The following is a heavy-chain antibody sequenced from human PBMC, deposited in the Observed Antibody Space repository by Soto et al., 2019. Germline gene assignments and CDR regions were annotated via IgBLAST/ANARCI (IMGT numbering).Heavy chain of an antibody. V-gene: IGHV1-8*02. Sequence: ASVKVSCKTSGYPLTSYCSSLARQAPGQGLEWMGWMNPNSGNTGYAQKFQGRVTMTRDTSISTAYMELSSLRSEDTAVYYCARGRVTTTRIGSYYFDYWGQGTQVTVSS. CDR3: ARGRVTTTRIGSYYFDY. CDR1: GYPLTSYC. CDR2: MNPNSGNT. D-gene: IGHD4-17*01. J-gene: IGHJ4*02.